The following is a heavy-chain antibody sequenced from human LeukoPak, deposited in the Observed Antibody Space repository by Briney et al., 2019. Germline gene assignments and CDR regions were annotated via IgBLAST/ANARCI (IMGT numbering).Heavy chain of an antibody. V-gene: IGHV4-59*08. CDR1: GGSISTYY. CDR2: IYYTGST. D-gene: IGHD2-21*02. CDR3: ARRDDFWYFDL. Sequence: SETLSLTCTISGGSISTYYWSWSRQPPGKGLEWIGYIYYTGSTNYNPSLKSRVTISVDTSKNHFSLKLISVTAADTAVYYCARRDDFWYFDLWGRGTPVTVSS. J-gene: IGHJ2*01.